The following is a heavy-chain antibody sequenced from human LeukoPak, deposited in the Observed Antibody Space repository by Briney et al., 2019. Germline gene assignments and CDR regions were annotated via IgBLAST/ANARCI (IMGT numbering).Heavy chain of an antibody. CDR1: GLTFINFG. D-gene: IGHD4-17*01. CDR3: AKEVYGDSTGGRFQN. J-gene: IGHJ1*01. V-gene: IGHV3-23*01. CDR2: ISGSAVIT. Sequence: PGGTLRLSCAASGLTFINFGMTWVRQAPGKGLEWVSAISGSAVITFYADSVKGRFTISRDNSKNTLYLQMNSLRAEDTAVYYCAKEVYGDSTGGRFQNWGQGTLVTVSS.